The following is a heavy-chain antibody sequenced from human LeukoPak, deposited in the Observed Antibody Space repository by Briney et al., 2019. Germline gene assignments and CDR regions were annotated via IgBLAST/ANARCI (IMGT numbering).Heavy chain of an antibody. Sequence: PGGSLRLSCAASGFTFSSYDMNWVRQAPGKGLEWVSYISSSGSTIYYADSVKGRFTISRDNAKNSLYLQMNSLRAEDTAVYYCARAPICWNSVGAFDIWGQGAMASVSS. D-gene: IGHD1-7*01. CDR1: GFTFSSYD. CDR2: ISSSGSTI. V-gene: IGHV3-48*03. J-gene: IGHJ3*02. CDR3: ARAPICWNSVGAFDI.